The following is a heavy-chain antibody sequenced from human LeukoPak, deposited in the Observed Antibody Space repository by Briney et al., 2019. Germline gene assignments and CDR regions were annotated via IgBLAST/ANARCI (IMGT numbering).Heavy chain of an antibody. J-gene: IGHJ4*02. D-gene: IGHD3-9*01. CDR1: GFTLSSYW. CDR3: ARDFEAPSNC. V-gene: IGHV3-74*01. CDR2: INPDGSRT. Sequence: GGSLRLSCAASGFTLSSYWIHWVRQAPGEGLVWVSRINPDGSRTDYADSVKGRFIISRDNTKNTVDLQMNSLRAEDTAVYYCARDFEAPSNCWGQGTLVTVSS.